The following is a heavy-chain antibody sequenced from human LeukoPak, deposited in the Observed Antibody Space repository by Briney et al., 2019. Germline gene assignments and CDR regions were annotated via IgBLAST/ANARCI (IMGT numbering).Heavy chain of an antibody. J-gene: IGHJ3*02. D-gene: IGHD3-3*01. CDR1: GGSISSYY. CDR3: ARDSGVLRFFLDAFDI. Sequence: SETLSLTCTVSGGSISSYYWSWIRQPPGKGLEWIGYIYYSGSTNYNPSLKSRVTISVDTSKNQFSLKLSSVTAADTAVYYCARDSGVLRFFLDAFDIWGQGTMVTVSS. V-gene: IGHV4-59*01. CDR2: IYYSGST.